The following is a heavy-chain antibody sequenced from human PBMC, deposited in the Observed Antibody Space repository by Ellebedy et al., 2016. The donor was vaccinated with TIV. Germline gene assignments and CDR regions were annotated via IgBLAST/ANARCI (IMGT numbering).Heavy chain of an antibody. CDR1: GFTFSTYW. Sequence: PGGSLRLSCATSGFTFSTYWMAWVRQAPGKGLEWVSTISHTGSRTYYADSVEGRFTISRDNSKKTLYLQMNSLRVEDTAIYYCAKGRGGGSDSSAPRYYFDYWGLGTLVTVSS. V-gene: IGHV3-23*01. CDR3: AKGRGGGSDSSAPRYYFDY. CDR2: ISHTGSRT. D-gene: IGHD3-22*01. J-gene: IGHJ4*02.